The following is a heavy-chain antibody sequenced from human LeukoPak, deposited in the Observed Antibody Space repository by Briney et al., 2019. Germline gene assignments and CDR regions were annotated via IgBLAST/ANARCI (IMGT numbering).Heavy chain of an antibody. CDR1: GFTFSSYA. CDR2: ISGSGGST. CDR3: AKGRSFDILAGYPSFDR. J-gene: IGHJ4*02. Sequence: GGSLRLSCAASGFTFSSYAMSWVRQAPGKGLEWVSAISGSGGSTYYADSVKGRFTISRDNSNNTLYLHINGLRADDTATYYCAKGRSFDILAGYPSFDRWGQGTLVAVSS. V-gene: IGHV3-23*01. D-gene: IGHD3-9*01.